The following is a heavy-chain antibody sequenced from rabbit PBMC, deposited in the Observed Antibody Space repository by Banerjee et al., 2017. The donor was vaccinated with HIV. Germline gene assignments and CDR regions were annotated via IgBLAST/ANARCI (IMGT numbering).Heavy chain of an antibody. CDR3: ARYGAGSAGINL. CDR2: IYGVGSGSP. J-gene: IGHJ4*01. CDR1: GFSFSSSYY. Sequence: QEQLVESGGGLVQPEGSLTLTCTASGFSFSSSYYMCWVRQAPGKGLEWIAGIYGVGSGSPYYAGWAKGRFTISKTSSTTVTLQMTSLTAADTATYFCARYGAGSAGINLWGQGTLVTVS. V-gene: IGHV1S45*01. D-gene: IGHD4-2*01.